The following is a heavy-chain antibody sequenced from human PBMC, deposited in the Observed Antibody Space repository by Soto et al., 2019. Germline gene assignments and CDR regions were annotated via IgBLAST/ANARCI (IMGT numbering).Heavy chain of an antibody. D-gene: IGHD6-19*01. Sequence: EVQLLESGGGLVQPGGSLRLSCAASGFTFSSYAMSWVRQAPGKGLEWVSAISGSGGSTYYADSVKGRFTISRDNSKNTLYLQMNSPRAEDTAVYYCAKELGIAVAGTGVGYFDLWGRGTLVTVSS. CDR3: AKELGIAVAGTGVGYFDL. V-gene: IGHV3-23*01. CDR1: GFTFSSYA. CDR2: ISGSGGST. J-gene: IGHJ2*01.